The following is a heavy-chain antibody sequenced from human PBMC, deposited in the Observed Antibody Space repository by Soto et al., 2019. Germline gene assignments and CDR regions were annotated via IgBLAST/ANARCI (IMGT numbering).Heavy chain of an antibody. CDR3: AKTTNQLPLHDYGDRLDY. CDR1: GFLFSDYA. D-gene: IGHD4-17*01. CDR2: ITNTGGRT. V-gene: IGHV3-23*01. Sequence: GGSLRLSCSASGFLFSDYAMSWVRQAPGQGLECVSTITNTGGRTYYADSVKGRFTISRDNSRNTLYLQMSSLRAEDTAVYHCAKTTNQLPLHDYGDRLDYWGQGTLVTVSS. J-gene: IGHJ4*02.